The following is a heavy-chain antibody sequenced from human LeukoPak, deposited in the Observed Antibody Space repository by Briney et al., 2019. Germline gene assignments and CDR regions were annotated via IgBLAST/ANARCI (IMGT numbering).Heavy chain of an antibody. J-gene: IGHJ4*02. CDR2: ISAYNGNT. CDR1: GYTFTSYG. V-gene: IGHV1-18*01. CDR3: ARVLGIQLWGSSDY. Sequence: ASVKVSCKASGYTFTSYGITWVRQAPGQGLEWMGWISAYNGNTNYAQKFQDGVTMTTDTSTSTAYMELRSLRSDDTAMYYCARVLGIQLWGSSDYWGQGTLVTVSS. D-gene: IGHD5-18*01.